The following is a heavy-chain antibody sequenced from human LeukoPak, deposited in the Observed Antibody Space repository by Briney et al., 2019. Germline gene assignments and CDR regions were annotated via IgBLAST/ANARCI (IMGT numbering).Heavy chain of an antibody. Sequence: SETLSLTCTVSGGSITNYYWSWIRQPPGKGLGWIGYLYYTGSTNYNPSLKSRVTISVDTSKNQFSLKLSSVTAADTAVYYCARDGVVASPGAFDIWGQGTMVTVSS. CDR1: GGSITNYY. CDR3: ARDGVVASPGAFDI. V-gene: IGHV4-59*01. J-gene: IGHJ3*02. D-gene: IGHD2-15*01. CDR2: LYYTGST.